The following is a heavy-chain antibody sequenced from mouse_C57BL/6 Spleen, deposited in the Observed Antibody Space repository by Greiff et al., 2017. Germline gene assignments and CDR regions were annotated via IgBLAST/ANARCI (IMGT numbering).Heavy chain of an antibody. CDR1: GYSITSGYY. D-gene: IGHD1-1*01. Sequence: EVQLQQSGPGLVKPSQSLSLTCSVTGYSITSGYYWNWIRQFPGNKLEWMGYISYDGSNNYNPSLKNRISITRDTSKNQFFLKLNSVTTEDTATYYCARVGYYGSSYGWYFDVWGTGTTVTVSS. J-gene: IGHJ1*03. CDR3: ARVGYYGSSYGWYFDV. CDR2: ISYDGSN. V-gene: IGHV3-6*01.